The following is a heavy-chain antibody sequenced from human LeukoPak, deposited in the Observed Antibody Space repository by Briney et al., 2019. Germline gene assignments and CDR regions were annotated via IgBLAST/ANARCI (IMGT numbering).Heavy chain of an antibody. V-gene: IGHV1-69*05. CDR3: ARGGYYDSSGYYDYFEY. D-gene: IGHD3-22*01. J-gene: IGHJ4*02. CDR2: IIPIFGTA. CDR1: GGTFSSYA. Sequence: ASVKVSCKASGGTFSSYAISWVRQAPGQGLEWMGGIIPIFGTANYAQKFQGRVTITTDESTSTAYMELSSLRSEDTAVYYCARGGYYDSSGYYDYFEYWGQGTLVTVSS.